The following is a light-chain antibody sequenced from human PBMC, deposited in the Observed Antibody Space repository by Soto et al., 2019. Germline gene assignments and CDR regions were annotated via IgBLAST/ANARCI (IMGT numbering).Light chain of an antibody. CDR1: SSNIGATYD. J-gene: IGLJ1*01. V-gene: IGLV1-40*01. Sequence: SVLTQPPSVSGAPGQRVTISCTGSSSNIGATYDVQWYQQLPGTAPKLLIYGNSNRPSGVPDRFSGSKSGTSASLAITGLQADDEAEYYCSSYTSSSPYVFGTGTKVTVL. CDR2: GNS. CDR3: SSYTSSSPYV.